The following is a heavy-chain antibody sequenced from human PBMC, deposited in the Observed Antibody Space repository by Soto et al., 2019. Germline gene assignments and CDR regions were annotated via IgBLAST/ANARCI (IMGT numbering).Heavy chain of an antibody. Sequence: GESLKISCAASGFTFSSYAMHWVRQAPGKGLEWVAVISYDGSNKYYADSVKGRFTISRDNSKNTLYLQMNSLRAEDTAVYYCAREVRVGAIRAFYYYYYGMDVWGQGTTVTVSS. CDR2: ISYDGSNK. D-gene: IGHD1-26*01. CDR3: AREVRVGAIRAFYYYYYGMDV. CDR1: GFTFSSYA. V-gene: IGHV3-30-3*01. J-gene: IGHJ6*02.